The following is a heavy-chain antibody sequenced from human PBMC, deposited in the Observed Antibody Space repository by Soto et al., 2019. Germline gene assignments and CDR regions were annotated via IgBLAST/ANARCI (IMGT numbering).Heavy chain of an antibody. CDR1: GLTFLSRA. V-gene: IGHV3-23*01. CDR3: ARGSTDSYPGSRIFDF. CDR2: ITDTGGDA. J-gene: IGHJ4*02. Sequence: WGSLRLSCVASGLTFLSRAIILVRHSPFEGLQWVSTITDTGGDAKYADSVRGRFVISRDNSKKTLYLQMTSLTAEDSAMYFCARGSTDSYPGSRIFDFWGRGTLVTVSS. D-gene: IGHD3-10*01.